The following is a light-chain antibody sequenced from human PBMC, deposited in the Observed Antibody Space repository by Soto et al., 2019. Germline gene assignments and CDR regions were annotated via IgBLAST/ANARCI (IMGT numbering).Light chain of an antibody. J-gene: IGLJ1*01. CDR3: HSYASRLSGYV. CDR2: GNS. Sequence: QSVLTQPPSVSGAPGQRVTISCTGSSSNIGAGYDVHWYQQLPGTAPKLLIYGNSNRPSGVPDRFSGSKSGTSASLAITGLQAEDEADYYRHSYASRLSGYVFGTGTKLTVL. V-gene: IGLV1-40*01. CDR1: SSNIGAGYD.